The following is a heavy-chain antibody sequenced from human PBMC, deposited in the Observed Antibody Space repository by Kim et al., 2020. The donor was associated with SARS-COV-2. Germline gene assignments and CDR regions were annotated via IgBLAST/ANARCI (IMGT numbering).Heavy chain of an antibody. CDR2: IYYSGST. CDR3: SSGVVIMGGMDV. D-gene: IGHD3-3*01. J-gene: IGHJ6*02. V-gene: IGHV4-39*01. Sequence: SETLSLTCTVSGGSISSSSYYWGWIRQPPGKGLEWIGSIYYSGSTYYNPSLKSRVTISVDTSKNQFSLKLSSVTAADTAVYYCSSGVVIMGGMDVWGQGTTVTVSS. CDR1: GGSISSSSYY.